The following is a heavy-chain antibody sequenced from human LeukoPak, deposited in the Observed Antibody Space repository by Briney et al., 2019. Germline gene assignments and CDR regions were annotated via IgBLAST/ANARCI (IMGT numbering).Heavy chain of an antibody. CDR1: GYTFTTYY. CDR2: INSSGGST. J-gene: IGHJ3*02. D-gene: IGHD5-12*01. Sequence: ASVKVSCKASGYTFTTYYMNWVRQAPGQGLDWMGIINSSGGSTTYAQKFQSRVTMTRDTSTGTIYMELSSLRSEDTAVYYCARGSGYDFLGAFDIWGQGTMVTVSS. CDR3: ARGSGYDFLGAFDI. V-gene: IGHV1-46*01.